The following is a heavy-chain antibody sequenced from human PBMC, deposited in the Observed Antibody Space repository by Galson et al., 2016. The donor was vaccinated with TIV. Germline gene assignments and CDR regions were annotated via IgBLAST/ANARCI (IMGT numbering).Heavy chain of an antibody. J-gene: IGHJ4*02. CDR3: ARRGPRGDTDY. CDR2: IDWDDDK. V-gene: IGHV2-70*11. Sequence: PALVKPTQTLTLTCTFSGFSLTTSGMCVSWIRQPPGKALEWLARIDWDDDKYYSTSLRTRLTIPKGTSKNQVVLTMTNMDPVDTATYYCARRGPRGDTDYWGQGTFVTVSS. CDR1: GFSLTTSGMC.